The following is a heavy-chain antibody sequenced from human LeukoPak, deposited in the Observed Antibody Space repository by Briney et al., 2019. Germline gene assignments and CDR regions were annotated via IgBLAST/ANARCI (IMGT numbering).Heavy chain of an antibody. CDR2: ISSRSSYT. CDR3: ARHREYYDTTGHGPYYYYGMDV. Sequence: GGSLRLSCAASEFTFSDYYVSWIRQAPGKGLEWVSYISSRSSYTNYAESLKGRFTISRDNAKNSLYLQMNSLRAEDTAVYYCARHREYYDTTGHGPYYYYGMDVWGQGTTVTVSS. V-gene: IGHV3-11*03. J-gene: IGHJ6*02. D-gene: IGHD3-22*01. CDR1: EFTFSDYY.